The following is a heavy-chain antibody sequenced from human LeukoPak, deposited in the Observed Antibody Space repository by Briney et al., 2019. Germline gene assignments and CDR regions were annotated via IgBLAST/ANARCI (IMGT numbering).Heavy chain of an antibody. CDR1: GGSISSPSYY. D-gene: IGHD3-9*01. Sequence: SQTLSLTCTVSGGSISSPSYYWGWIRQSPGKGLEWIGSIYYSGTTQDNPSLMSRVTISVDTSKNQFSLKLTSVTAADTSVYYCVRQYYDILTGYSDLFDIWGPGTKVIVSS. J-gene: IGHJ3*02. CDR3: VRQYYDILTGYSDLFDI. CDR2: IYYSGTT. V-gene: IGHV4-39*01.